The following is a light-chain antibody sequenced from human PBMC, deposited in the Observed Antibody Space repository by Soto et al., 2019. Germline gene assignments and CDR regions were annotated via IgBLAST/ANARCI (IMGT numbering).Light chain of an antibody. CDR2: AAS. J-gene: IGKJ1*01. CDR1: SSY. V-gene: IGKV1D-8*01. CDR3: QQYYSFPPT. Sequence: SSYLAWYQQKPGKAPALLIYAASTLQSGVPSRFSGSGSGTDFTLTISCLQSEDFATYYCQQYYSFPPTFGQGTKV.